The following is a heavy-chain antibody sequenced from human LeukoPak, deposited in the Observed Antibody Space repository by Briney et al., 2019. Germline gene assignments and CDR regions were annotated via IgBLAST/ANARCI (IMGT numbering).Heavy chain of an antibody. CDR1: GFTFSTYA. Sequence: GGSLRLSCAASGFTFSTYAMSWVRQAPGKGLEWVSAISGGGSTYYADSVKGRFTISRDNSKNTLYLQMNSLRAEDTAVYYCARVYYDSSGSLDYWGQGTLVTVSS. CDR3: ARVYYDSSGSLDY. V-gene: IGHV3-23*01. CDR2: ISGGGST. D-gene: IGHD3-22*01. J-gene: IGHJ4*02.